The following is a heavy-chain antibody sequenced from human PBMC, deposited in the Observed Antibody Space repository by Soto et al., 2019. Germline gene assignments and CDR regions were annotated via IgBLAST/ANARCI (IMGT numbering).Heavy chain of an antibody. Sequence: SETLSLTCAVYGGSFRGYYWSWVRQSPGSVLEWIGEINHSRSTNYNPSLKSRVTISVDTSKDQFSLKLTSVTAADTAIYYCARGIYDFWSSYDTWFEPWGQGTLVTVSS. CDR3: ARGIYDFWSSYDTWFEP. D-gene: IGHD3-3*01. V-gene: IGHV4-34*01. CDR2: INHSRST. CDR1: GGSFRGYY. J-gene: IGHJ5*02.